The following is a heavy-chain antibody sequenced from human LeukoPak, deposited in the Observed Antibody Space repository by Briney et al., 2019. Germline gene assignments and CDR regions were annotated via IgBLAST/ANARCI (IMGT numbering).Heavy chain of an antibody. CDR3: AIGGDSTTSCYRCFNY. CDR2: IYPDDSDT. D-gene: IGHD2-2*02. J-gene: IGHJ4*02. V-gene: IGHV5-51*01. CDR1: GYRFGNYW. Sequence: GESLKISCKGSGYRFGNYWIGWVRQMPGKGLEWMGIIYPDDSDTRYSPSLQGQVTISADKSISTAYMEWSSLKASDTAMYFCAIGGDSTTSCYRCFNYWGQGTRVTVSS.